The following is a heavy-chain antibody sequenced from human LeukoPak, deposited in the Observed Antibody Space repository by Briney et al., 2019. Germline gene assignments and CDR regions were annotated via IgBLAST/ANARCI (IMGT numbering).Heavy chain of an antibody. CDR1: GFTFSSYA. CDR2: ISYDGSNK. V-gene: IGHV3-30-3*01. Sequence: GGSLRLPCAASGFTFSSYAMHWVRQAPGKGLEWAAVISYDGSNKYYADSVKGRFTISRDNSKNTLYLQMNSLRAEDTAVYYCARGKYSSSSCADYWGQGTLVTVSS. J-gene: IGHJ4*02. CDR3: ARGKYSSSSCADY. D-gene: IGHD6-6*01.